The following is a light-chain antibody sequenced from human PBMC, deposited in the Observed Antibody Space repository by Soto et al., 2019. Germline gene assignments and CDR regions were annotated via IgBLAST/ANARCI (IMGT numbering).Light chain of an antibody. Sequence: QSALTQPRSVSGSPGQSVTISCTGTSSDVGGYNYVSWYQQHPGKAPKLMIYDVSKRPSGVPDRFSGSKSDNTASLTISGLQAEDEADYYCCSYAGSYHWVFGGGTKLTVL. CDR3: CSYAGSYHWV. CDR1: SSDVGGYNY. V-gene: IGLV2-11*01. J-gene: IGLJ3*02. CDR2: DVS.